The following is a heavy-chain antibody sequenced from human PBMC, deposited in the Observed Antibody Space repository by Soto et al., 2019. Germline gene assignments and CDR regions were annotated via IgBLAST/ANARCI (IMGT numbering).Heavy chain of an antibody. CDR3: ARGHSSSWYSYYYGMDV. J-gene: IGHJ6*02. V-gene: IGHV1-69*12. CDR1: GGTFSSYA. Sequence: QVQLVQSGAEVKKPGSSVKDSCKASGGTFSSYAISWVRQAPGQGLEWMGGIIPIFGTANYAQKFQGRVTITADESTSTAYMELSSLRSEDTAVYYCARGHSSSWYSYYYGMDVWGQGTTVTVSS. CDR2: IIPIFGTA. D-gene: IGHD6-13*01.